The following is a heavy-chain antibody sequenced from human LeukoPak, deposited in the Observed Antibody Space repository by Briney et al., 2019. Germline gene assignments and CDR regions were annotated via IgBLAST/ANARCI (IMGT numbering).Heavy chain of an antibody. J-gene: IGHJ4*02. CDR2: IWYDGSNK. CDR3: ARAGDGLPWFGESNTGLDY. V-gene: IGHV3-33*01. Sequence: QPGRSLRLSCAASGFTFSSYGMHWVRQAPGKGLEWVAVIWYDGSNKYYADSVKGRFTISRDNSKNTLYLQMNSLRAEDTAVYYCARAGDGLPWFGESNTGLDYWGQGTLVTVSS. CDR1: GFTFSSYG. D-gene: IGHD3-10*01.